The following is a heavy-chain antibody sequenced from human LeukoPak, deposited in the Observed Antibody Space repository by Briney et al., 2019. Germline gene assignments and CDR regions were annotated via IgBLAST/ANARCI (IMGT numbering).Heavy chain of an antibody. Sequence: PGGSLRLSCAASGFTVSSNYMSWVRQAPGKGLEWVSVIYSGGSTYYADSVKGRFTISRDNSENTLYLQMNSLRAEDTAVYYCARDRDFWSGYRYYYYGMDVWGQGTTVTVSS. V-gene: IGHV3-66*01. CDR2: IYSGGST. J-gene: IGHJ6*02. D-gene: IGHD3-3*01. CDR3: ARDRDFWSGYRYYYYGMDV. CDR1: GFTVSSNY.